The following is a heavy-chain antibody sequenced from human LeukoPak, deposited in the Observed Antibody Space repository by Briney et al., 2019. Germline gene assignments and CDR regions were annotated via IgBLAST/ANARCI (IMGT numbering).Heavy chain of an antibody. CDR1: GYTFTGYY. D-gene: IGHD3-10*01. Sequence: ASVKVSCKASGYTFTGYYMHWVRHAPGQGLEWMGWINPNSGGTNYAQKFQGWVTMTRDTSISTAYMELSRLRSDDTAVYYCARSRITMVRGVSLIAFDIWGQGTMVTVSS. J-gene: IGHJ3*02. V-gene: IGHV1-2*04. CDR3: ARSRITMVRGVSLIAFDI. CDR2: INPNSGGT.